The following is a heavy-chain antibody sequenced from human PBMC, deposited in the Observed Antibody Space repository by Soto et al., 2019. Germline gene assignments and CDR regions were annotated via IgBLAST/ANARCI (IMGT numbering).Heavy chain of an antibody. J-gene: IGHJ4*02. CDR1: GGTFSSYT. CDR3: ARDPGIVVVPAAGGDYYFDY. D-gene: IGHD2-2*01. Sequence: QVQLVQSGAEVKKPGSSVKVSCKASGGTFSSYTISWVRQAPGQGLEWMGRIIPILGIANYAQKFQGRVTITADKSTSTAYMELSSLRSEDTAVYYCARDPGIVVVPAAGGDYYFDYWGQGTLVTVSS. CDR2: IIPILGIA. V-gene: IGHV1-69*08.